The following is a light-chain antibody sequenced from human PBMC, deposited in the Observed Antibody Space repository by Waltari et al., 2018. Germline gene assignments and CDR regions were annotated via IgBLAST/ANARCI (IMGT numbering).Light chain of an antibody. Sequence: SALTQPDSVSGSPGQSITISCSGISSDSGGYEYVSWYQQHPGKAPKVSIYAVNTRPPGVSNRFSGSKSGSSASLTISGLQAEVEADYYCSSFTSSTTGIFGGGTKVTVL. CDR2: AVN. V-gene: IGLV2-14*01. CDR3: SSFTSSTTGI. J-gene: IGLJ2*01. CDR1: SSDSGGYEY.